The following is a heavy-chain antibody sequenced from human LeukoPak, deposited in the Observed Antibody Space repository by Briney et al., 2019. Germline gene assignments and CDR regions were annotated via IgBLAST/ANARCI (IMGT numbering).Heavy chain of an antibody. CDR2: IYYSGST. J-gene: IGHJ4*02. Sequence: SETLSLTCTVSGGSISSGGYYWSWIRQHPGKGLEWIGYIYYSGSTYYNPSLKSRVTISVDTSKNQFSLKLSSVTAADTAVYYCARADGGDATFDYWGQGTLVTVSS. CDR1: GGSISSGGYY. V-gene: IGHV4-31*03. D-gene: IGHD2-21*02. CDR3: ARADGGDATFDY.